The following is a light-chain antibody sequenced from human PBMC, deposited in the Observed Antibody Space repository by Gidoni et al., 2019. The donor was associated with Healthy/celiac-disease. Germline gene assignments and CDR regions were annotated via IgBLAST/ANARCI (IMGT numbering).Light chain of an antibody. V-gene: IGLV3-21*03. CDR2: DDS. CDR1: NSGSKS. J-gene: IGLJ2*01. CDR3: QVWDSSSDPYVV. Sequence: SYVLTQPHSVSVAPGKTARIPCGVNNSGSKSVHCYQQKPGQAPVLVVYDDSDRPSGIPERFSGSKSGNPATLTISRVEAGDEADYYCQVWDSSSDPYVVFGGGTKLTVL.